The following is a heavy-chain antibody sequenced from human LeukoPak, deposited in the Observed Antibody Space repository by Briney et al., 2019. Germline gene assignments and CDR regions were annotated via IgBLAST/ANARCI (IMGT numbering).Heavy chain of an antibody. CDR3: AREASSSGGAHALDY. Sequence: PSETLSLTCTVSGGSISSGGYYWSWIRQHPGKGLEWIGYIYYSGSTYYNPSLKSRVTISVDTSKNQFSLKLSSVTAADTAVYYCAREASSSGGAHALDYGGKGKMVTVSS. CDR2: IYYSGST. V-gene: IGHV4-31*03. J-gene: IGHJ3*01. CDR1: GGSISSGGYY. D-gene: IGHD6-13*01.